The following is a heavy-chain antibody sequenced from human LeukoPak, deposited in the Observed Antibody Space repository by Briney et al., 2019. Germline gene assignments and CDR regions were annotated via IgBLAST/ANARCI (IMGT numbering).Heavy chain of an antibody. CDR3: ARAPVGEQRAARLLYYYYYMDV. D-gene: IGHD6-6*01. J-gene: IGHJ6*03. Sequence: PGGSLRLSCAASGFTFSSYAMHWVRQAPGKGLEWVAVISYDGSNKYYADSVKGRFTISRDNSKNTLYLQMNSLRAEDTAVYYCARAPVGEQRAARLLYYYYYMDVWGKGTTVTVSS. CDR1: GFTFSSYA. CDR2: ISYDGSNK. V-gene: IGHV3-30*01.